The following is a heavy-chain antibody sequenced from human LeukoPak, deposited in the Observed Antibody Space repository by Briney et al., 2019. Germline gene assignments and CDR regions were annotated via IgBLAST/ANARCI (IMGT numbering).Heavy chain of an antibody. CDR1: GFTFSSYA. CDR2: ISGSGGST. J-gene: IGHJ3*02. D-gene: IGHD6-19*01. Sequence: GGSLRLSCAASGFTFSSYAMSWVRQAPGKGLEWVSAISGSGGSTYYADSVKGRFTISRDNSKNTLYLQMNSLRAEDTAVYYSANASSGRNAFDICGQGKMVTVSS. V-gene: IGHV3-23*01. CDR3: ANASSGRNAFDI.